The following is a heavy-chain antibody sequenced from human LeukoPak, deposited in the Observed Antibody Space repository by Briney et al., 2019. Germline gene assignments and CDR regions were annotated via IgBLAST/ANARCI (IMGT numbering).Heavy chain of an antibody. V-gene: IGHV3-9*01. J-gene: IGHJ4*02. CDR1: GFTFDLYA. D-gene: IGHD3-22*01. CDR2: CRWNSGSI. Sequence: PGGTLRLSSGPSGFTFDLYAMLRVSEAPGHGRECVSGCRWNSGSIGYADSVKGRFTISRDNAKNSLYLQMNSLRAEDTAVYYCAKDPGDSSGYYYLFDYWGQGTLVTVSS. CDR3: AKDPGDSSGYYYLFDY.